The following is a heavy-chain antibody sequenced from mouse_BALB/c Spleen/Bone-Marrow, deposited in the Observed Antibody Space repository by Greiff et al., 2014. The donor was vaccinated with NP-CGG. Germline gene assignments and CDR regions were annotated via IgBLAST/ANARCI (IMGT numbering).Heavy chain of an antibody. J-gene: IGHJ4*01. D-gene: IGHD2-2*01. V-gene: IGHV1-80*01. CDR3: ARWLPAMDY. Sequence: QVQLQQSGAELVRPGSSVKISCKASGYAFSSYWMSWVKQRPGQGLEWIGQIYPGDGDTNYNGKFKGKATLTADKSSSTAYMQLSSLTSEDSAVCFCARWLPAMDYWGQGTSVTVSS. CDR2: IYPGDGDT. CDR1: GYAFSSYW.